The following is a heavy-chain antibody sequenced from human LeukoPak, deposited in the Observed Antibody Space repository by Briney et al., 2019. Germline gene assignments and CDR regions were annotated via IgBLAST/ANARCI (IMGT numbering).Heavy chain of an antibody. Sequence: GGSLRLSCAASGFTFDDYAMHWVRQAPGKGLEWVSGISWNSGSIGYADSVKGRFTISRDNAKNSLYLQMNSLRAKDTALYYCAKDLGAIAVAGNFDYWGQGTLVTVSS. CDR3: AKDLGAIAVAGNFDY. D-gene: IGHD6-19*01. J-gene: IGHJ4*02. CDR1: GFTFDDYA. V-gene: IGHV3-9*01. CDR2: ISWNSGSI.